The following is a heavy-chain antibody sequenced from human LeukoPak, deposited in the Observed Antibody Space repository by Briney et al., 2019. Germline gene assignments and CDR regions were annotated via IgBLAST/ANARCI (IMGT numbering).Heavy chain of an antibody. J-gene: IGHJ4*02. CDR2: ISYDGSNK. CDR1: GFTFSSYA. V-gene: IGHV3-30-3*01. Sequence: GKSLRFFCAASGFTFSSYAMHWVRQAPGKGLEWVAVISYDGSNKYYADSVKGRFTIPRDNSKNTLYLQMDSLRAEDTAVYYCARDLLAGKGDFDYWGQGTLVTVSS. D-gene: IGHD6-19*01. CDR3: ARDLLAGKGDFDY.